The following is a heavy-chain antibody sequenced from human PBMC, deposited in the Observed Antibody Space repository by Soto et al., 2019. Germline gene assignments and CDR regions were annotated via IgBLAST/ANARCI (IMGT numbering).Heavy chain of an antibody. Sequence: QVQLVESGGGVVQPGTSLRLACAASGFTLSTYSMYWVRQTPGTGLEWVTVTSYDGINKYYADSVKGRFTVSRDNSKNTMYRQMDSLRPEDSAVYYCARIRSAMSKGDAYDVWGQGTMVAVSS. V-gene: IGHV3-30-3*01. CDR1: GFTLSTYS. CDR2: TSYDGINK. CDR3: ARIRSAMSKGDAYDV. J-gene: IGHJ3*01. D-gene: IGHD5-18*01.